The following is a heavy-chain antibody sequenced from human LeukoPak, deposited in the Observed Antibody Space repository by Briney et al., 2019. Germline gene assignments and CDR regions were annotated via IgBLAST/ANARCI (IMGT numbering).Heavy chain of an antibody. V-gene: IGHV3-48*02. J-gene: IGHJ4*02. CDR2: ISSSGSTI. Sequence: GFALRLSCAASGFTFSSYNMNWVRQAPGKGLEWVSDISSSGSTIYFADSVKGRFTISRDNAKNSLYLQMNSLRDEDTAVYYCARLEYYYVSGNYYRLFDYWGQGTLVTVCS. CDR3: ARLEYYYVSGNYYRLFDY. D-gene: IGHD3-10*01. CDR1: GFTFSSYN.